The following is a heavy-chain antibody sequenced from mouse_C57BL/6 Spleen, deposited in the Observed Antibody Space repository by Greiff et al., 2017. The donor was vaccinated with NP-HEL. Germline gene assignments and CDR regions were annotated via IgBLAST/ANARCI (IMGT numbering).Heavy chain of an antibody. CDR1: GYTFTSYW. CDR3: ARAVYDYDEGFAY. V-gene: IGHV1-69*01. CDR2: IDPSDSYT. J-gene: IGHJ3*01. D-gene: IGHD2-4*01. Sequence: QVQLQQPGAELVMPGASVKLSCKASGYTFTSYWMQWVKQRPGQGLEWIGEIDPSDSYTNYNQKFKGKSTLTVDKSSSTAYMQLSSLTSEDSAVYYCARAVYDYDEGFAYWGQGTLVTVSA.